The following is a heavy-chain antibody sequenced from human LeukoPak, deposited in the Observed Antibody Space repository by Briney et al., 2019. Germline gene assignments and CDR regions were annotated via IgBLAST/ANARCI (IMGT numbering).Heavy chain of an antibody. CDR2: ISDSGDST. Sequence: GGSLRLSCAASGFTFSTYVMTGVRQAPGKGLEWISVISDSGDSTYYADSVKGRFTISRDNSKNTLYLQMNSLRAEDTALYYCAKEKGFSSPYYYHYMDVWGKGTTVTVSS. CDR1: GFTFSTYV. V-gene: IGHV3-23*01. D-gene: IGHD6-13*01. J-gene: IGHJ6*03. CDR3: AKEKGFSSPYYYHYMDV.